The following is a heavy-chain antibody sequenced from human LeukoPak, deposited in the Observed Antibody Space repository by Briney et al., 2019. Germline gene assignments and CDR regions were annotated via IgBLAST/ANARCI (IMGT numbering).Heavy chain of an antibody. CDR3: ARRSHCTGDSCYPV. CDR1: GDSMTSSNHY. D-gene: IGHD2-15*01. Sequence: TSETLSLTCTVSGDSMTSSNHYWVWIRQPPGKGLEWIGSIYYGGSTYYNPSLKSRVTISQDTSKNQFSLTVNTVTAADTAVYHCARRSHCTGDSCYPVWGQGTTVTVSS. J-gene: IGHJ6*02. CDR2: IYYGGST. V-gene: IGHV4-39*01.